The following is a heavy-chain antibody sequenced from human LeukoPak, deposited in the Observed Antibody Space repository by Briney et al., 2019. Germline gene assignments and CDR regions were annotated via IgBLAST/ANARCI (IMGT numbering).Heavy chain of an antibody. D-gene: IGHD6-6*01. CDR3: ATGSFRSSLGGYFDY. V-gene: IGHV3-53*04. CDR1: GFTVSSNY. Sequence: HPGGSLRLSCAASGFTVSSNYMSWVRQAPGKGLERVSVICSGDNTNYADSVKGRFTISRHNSKNTLYLQMNSLRAEDTAVYYCATGSFRSSLGGYFDYWGQGTLVTVSS. CDR2: ICSGDNT. J-gene: IGHJ4*02.